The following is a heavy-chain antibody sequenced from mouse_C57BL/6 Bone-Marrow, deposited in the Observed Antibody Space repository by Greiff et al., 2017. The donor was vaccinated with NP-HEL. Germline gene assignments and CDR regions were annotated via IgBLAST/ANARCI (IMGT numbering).Heavy chain of an antibody. D-gene: IGHD1-1*01. Sequence: EVQLQQSGPELVKPGASVKISCKASGYTFTDYYMNWVKQSHGKSLEWIGDINPNNGGTSYNQKFKGKATLTVDKSSSTAYMELRSLTSEDSAVYYCARSLYGSGYAMDYWGQGTSVTVSS. CDR1: GYTFTDYY. J-gene: IGHJ4*01. V-gene: IGHV1-26*01. CDR3: ARSLYGSGYAMDY. CDR2: INPNNGGT.